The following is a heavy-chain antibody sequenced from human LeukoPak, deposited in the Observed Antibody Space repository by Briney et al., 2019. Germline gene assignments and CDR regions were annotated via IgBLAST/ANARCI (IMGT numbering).Heavy chain of an antibody. CDR3: AKNNGWFHLAQ. CDR1: GFNFRDHW. Sequence: PGGSLRLSCAVPGFNFRDHWMDWVRQAPGKGLEWVGHIKNDGSESYYVDSLKGRFSISRDNTNNALYLQVNSLRVEDTAVYYCAKNNGWFHLAQWGQGTLVTVSS. D-gene: IGHD6-19*01. CDR2: IKNDGSES. J-gene: IGHJ4*02. V-gene: IGHV3-7*03.